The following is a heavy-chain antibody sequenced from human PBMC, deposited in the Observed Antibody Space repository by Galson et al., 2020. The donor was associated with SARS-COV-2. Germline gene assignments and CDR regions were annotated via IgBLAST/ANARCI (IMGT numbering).Heavy chain of an antibody. Sequence: SETLSLTCTVSGGSISSGSYYWSWIRQPAGKGLEWIGRMYSSGGTNYNPSLKSRVTISLDTSKNQFSLKLTSVTAADTAVYYRARVAGYSSSWYYFDYWGQGTLVTVSS. D-gene: IGHD6-13*01. J-gene: IGHJ4*02. CDR2: MYSSGGT. CDR3: ARVAGYSSSWYYFDY. V-gene: IGHV4-61*02. CDR1: GGSISSGSYY.